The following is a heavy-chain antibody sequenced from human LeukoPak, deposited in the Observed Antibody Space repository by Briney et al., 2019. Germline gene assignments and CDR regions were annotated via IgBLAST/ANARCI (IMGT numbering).Heavy chain of an antibody. CDR1: GFTFSSYE. V-gene: IGHV3-48*03. CDR2: ISSSGSTI. CDR3: ARDRYSSSWYVFDP. J-gene: IGHJ5*02. Sequence: GGSLRLSCAASGFTFSSYEMNWVRQAPGKGLEWVSYISSSGSTIYYADSVKGRFTISRDNAKNTLYLQMNSLRAEDTAVYYCARDRYSSSWYVFDPWGQGTLVTVSS. D-gene: IGHD6-13*01.